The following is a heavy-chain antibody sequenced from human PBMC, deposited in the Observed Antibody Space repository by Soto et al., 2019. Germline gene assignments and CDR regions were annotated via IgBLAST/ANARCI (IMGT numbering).Heavy chain of an antibody. Sequence: GGSLRLSCAASGFTFSSYSMNWVRQAPGKGLEWVSYISSSSSTIYYADSVKGRFTISRDNAKNSLYLQMNSLRAEDTAVYYCARDPRYCSGGSCYSPAFDIWGQGTMVTVSS. CDR3: ARDPRYCSGGSCYSPAFDI. CDR2: ISSSSSTI. D-gene: IGHD2-15*01. CDR1: GFTFSSYS. V-gene: IGHV3-48*01. J-gene: IGHJ3*02.